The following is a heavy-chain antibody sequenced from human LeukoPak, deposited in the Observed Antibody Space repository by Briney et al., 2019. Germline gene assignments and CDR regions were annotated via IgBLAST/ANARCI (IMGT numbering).Heavy chain of an antibody. CDR3: ARDLFSGHDPRTFDL. CDR1: GFTFSDYY. V-gene: IGHV3-11*06. Sequence: PGGSLRLSCAASGFTFSDYYMSWMRQAPGKGLEWLSHISSSSSFTHYADSVEGRFTISRDNAKNSLYLQMNSLRAEDTALYYCARDLFSGHDPRTFDLWGQGTLVTVSS. D-gene: IGHD5-12*01. J-gene: IGHJ4*02. CDR2: ISSSSSFT.